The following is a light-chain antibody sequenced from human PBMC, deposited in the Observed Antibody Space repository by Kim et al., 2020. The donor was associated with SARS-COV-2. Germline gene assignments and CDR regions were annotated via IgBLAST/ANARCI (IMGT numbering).Light chain of an antibody. CDR3: SSYTAYSSLV. Sequence: QSALTQPASVSGSPGQSITISCTGTSSDVGTYNYVSWYQQHPGKAPKFMIYDVSKRPSGVSNRFSGSKSGNTASLTISGLQAEDEADYYCSSYTAYSSLVFGGGTQLTVL. CDR1: SSDVGTYNY. CDR2: DVS. V-gene: IGLV2-14*03. J-gene: IGLJ2*01.